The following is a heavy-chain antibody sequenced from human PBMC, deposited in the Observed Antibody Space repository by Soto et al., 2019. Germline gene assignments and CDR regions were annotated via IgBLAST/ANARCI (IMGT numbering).Heavy chain of an antibody. J-gene: IGHJ6*02. Sequence: GGSLRLSCAASGFTFSSYGMHWVRQAPGKGLEWVAVISYDGSNKYYADSVKGRFTISRDNSKNTLYLQMNSLRAEDTAVYYCATWEPGDYYGMDVWGQGTTVTVSS. V-gene: IGHV3-30*03. CDR1: GFTFSSYG. CDR2: ISYDGSNK. D-gene: IGHD1-26*01. CDR3: ATWEPGDYYGMDV.